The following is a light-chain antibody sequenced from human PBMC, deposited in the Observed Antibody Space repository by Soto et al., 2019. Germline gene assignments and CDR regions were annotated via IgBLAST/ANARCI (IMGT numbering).Light chain of an antibody. V-gene: IGKV1-5*03. CDR1: QSISSW. Sequence: TCRASQSISSWLAWYQQKPGKAPKLLIYKASSLESGVPSRLRGSGSGTELNLTISRIQTDDFANYYCQQYNSYPWTVGQGTTVDIK. CDR3: QQYNSYPWT. J-gene: IGKJ1*01. CDR2: KAS.